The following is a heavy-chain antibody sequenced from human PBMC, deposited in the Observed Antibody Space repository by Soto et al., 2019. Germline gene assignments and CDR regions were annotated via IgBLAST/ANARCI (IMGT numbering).Heavy chain of an antibody. J-gene: IGHJ3*02. V-gene: IGHV1-69*02. CDR2: IIPILGIA. D-gene: IGHD1-26*01. Sequence: SVKVSCKASGGTFSSYTISWVRQAPGQGLEWMGRIIPILGIANYAQKFQGRVTITADKSTSTAYMELSSMRSEDTAVYYCARLIVGATTNAFDIWGQGTMVTVSS. CDR1: GGTFSSYT. CDR3: ARLIVGATTNAFDI.